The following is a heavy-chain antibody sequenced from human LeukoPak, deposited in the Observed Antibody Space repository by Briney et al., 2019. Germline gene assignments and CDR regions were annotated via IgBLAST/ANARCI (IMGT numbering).Heavy chain of an antibody. CDR3: ARVLQSYGDYVRYYFDY. D-gene: IGHD4-17*01. CDR2: ISAYNGNT. J-gene: IGHJ4*02. Sequence: ASVKVSCKASGYTFTSYGISWARQAPGQGLEWMGWISAYNGNTNYAQKLQGRVTMTTDTSTSTAYMELRSLRSDDTAVYYCARVLQSYGDYVRYYFDYWGQGTLVTVSS. CDR1: GYTFTSYG. V-gene: IGHV1-18*01.